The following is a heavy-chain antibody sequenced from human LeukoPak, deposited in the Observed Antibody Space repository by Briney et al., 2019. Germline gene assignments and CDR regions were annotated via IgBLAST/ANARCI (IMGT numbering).Heavy chain of an antibody. Sequence: ASVKVSCKASGYTFTGFYMHWVRQAPGQGLEWMGWINPNSGGTKYAQRFQGRVTITADESTSTAYMELSSLRSEDTAVYYCARGTGTKAQYFQHWGQGTLVTVSS. CDR2: INPNSGGT. CDR3: ARGTGTKAQYFQH. V-gene: IGHV1-2*02. D-gene: IGHD1-7*01. J-gene: IGHJ1*01. CDR1: GYTFTGFY.